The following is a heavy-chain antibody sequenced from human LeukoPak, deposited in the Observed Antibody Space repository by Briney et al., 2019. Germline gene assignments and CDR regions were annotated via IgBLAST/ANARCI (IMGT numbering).Heavy chain of an antibody. CDR3: ARDLYGDYAWGRWFDP. Sequence: PSQTLSLNCTVSGGSISSGSYYWSWIRQPAGKGLEWIGRIYTSGSTNYNPSLKSRVTISVDTSKNQFSLKLSSVTAAGTAVYYCARDLYGDYAWGRWFDPWGQGTLVTVSS. V-gene: IGHV4-61*02. D-gene: IGHD4-17*01. CDR2: IYTSGST. J-gene: IGHJ5*02. CDR1: GGSISSGSYY.